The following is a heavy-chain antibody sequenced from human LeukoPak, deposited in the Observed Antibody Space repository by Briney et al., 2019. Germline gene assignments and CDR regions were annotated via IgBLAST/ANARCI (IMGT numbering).Heavy chain of an antibody. Sequence: PGGSLRLSCAASGFTFSDYYMSWIRQAPGKGLEWVSVIYSGGSTYYADSVKGRFTISRDNSKNTLYLQMNSLRAEDTAVYYCARDGNWDYYYYGMDVWGQGTTVTVSS. D-gene: IGHD4-23*01. J-gene: IGHJ6*02. CDR1: GFTFSDYY. CDR3: ARDGNWDYYYYGMDV. V-gene: IGHV3-53*01. CDR2: IYSGGST.